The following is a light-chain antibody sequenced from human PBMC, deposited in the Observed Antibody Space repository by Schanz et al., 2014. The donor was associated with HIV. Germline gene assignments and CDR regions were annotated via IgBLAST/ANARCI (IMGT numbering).Light chain of an antibody. J-gene: IGLJ3*02. V-gene: IGLV1-40*01. Sequence: QSVLAQPPSVSGAPGQRVTISCTGSSSNIGAGFDVHWYQLLPGTAPKLLIFDNTNRPSGVPVRFSGSKSGSSASLAISGLQAEDEADYFCQSFDSSLNGVLFGGGTKLTVL. CDR2: DNT. CDR1: SSNIGAGFD. CDR3: QSFDSSLNGVL.